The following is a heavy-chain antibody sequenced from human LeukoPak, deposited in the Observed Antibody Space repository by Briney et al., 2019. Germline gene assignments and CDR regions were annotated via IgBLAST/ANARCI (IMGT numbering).Heavy chain of an antibody. CDR3: ASSRIVGLDSSGYYYVSLDAFDI. Sequence: GESLKISCKGSGYSFTSYWIGWVRQMPGKGLEWMGIIYPGDSDTRCSPSFQGQVTISADKSISTAYLQWSSLKASDTAMYYCASSRIVGLDSSGYYYVSLDAFDIWGQGTMVTVSS. CDR2: IYPGDSDT. J-gene: IGHJ3*02. D-gene: IGHD3-22*01. CDR1: GYSFTSYW. V-gene: IGHV5-51*01.